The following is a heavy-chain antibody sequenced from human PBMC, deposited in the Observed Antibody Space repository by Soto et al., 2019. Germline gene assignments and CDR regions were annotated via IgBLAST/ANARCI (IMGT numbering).Heavy chain of an antibody. J-gene: IGHJ6*02. CDR2: IYTSASI. Sequence: SETLSLTCSVSGADINTYSWTWIRQPAGKGLEWIGRIYTSASINYNPSLKGRVTLSVDTSTNQVSLRLASVTAADTAIYYCARDREAGYNFYYGMDVSGQATTLAVSS. D-gene: IGHD6-19*01. CDR3: ARDREAGYNFYYGMDV. CDR1: GADINTYS. V-gene: IGHV4-4*07.